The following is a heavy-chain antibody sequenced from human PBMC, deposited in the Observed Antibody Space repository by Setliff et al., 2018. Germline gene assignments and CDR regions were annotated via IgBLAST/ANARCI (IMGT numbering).Heavy chain of an antibody. CDR1: GGSISSSFHY. Sequence: PSETLSLTCTVSGGSISSSFHYWGWFRQPPGKGLEWIGSIYYTGTTYYNPSLKSRVTMSVDTSKRQFSLKLGSATAADTAVFYCASGRMRGSCSGPSCTYDPFAIWGQGSSFTVSS. CDR3: ASGRMRGSCSGPSCTYDPFAI. J-gene: IGHJ6*02. D-gene: IGHD2-2*01. V-gene: IGHV4-39*07. CDR2: IYYTGTT.